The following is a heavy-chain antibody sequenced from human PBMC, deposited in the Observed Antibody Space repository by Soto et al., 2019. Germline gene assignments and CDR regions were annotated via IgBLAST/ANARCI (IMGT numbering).Heavy chain of an antibody. D-gene: IGHD3-10*01. CDR2: VNHGGTS. Sequence: SETLSLTCAVHGGSFSGYYWDWIRQPPGKGLEWIGEVNHGGTSNYNPSLKSRAIISVDTSKNQFSLKLTSVTAEDTALYFCASPSFLRSEDLFHGLDVWGQGTTVTVS. J-gene: IGHJ6*02. CDR3: ASPSFLRSEDLFHGLDV. V-gene: IGHV4-34*01. CDR1: GGSFSGYY.